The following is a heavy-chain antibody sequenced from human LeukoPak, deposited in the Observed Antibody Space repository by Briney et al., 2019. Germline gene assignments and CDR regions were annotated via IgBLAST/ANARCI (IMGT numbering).Heavy chain of an antibody. CDR3: ARDRSNYYDSRLDY. V-gene: IGHV3-7*01. J-gene: IGHJ4*02. D-gene: IGHD3-22*01. CDR1: GGSFSGYY. Sequence: ETLSLTCAVYGGSFSGYYWSWVRQAPGKGLEWVANIKQDGSEKYYVDSVKGRFTISRDNAKNSLYLQMNSLRAEDTAVYYCARDRSNYYDSRLDYWGQGTLVTVSS. CDR2: IKQDGSEK.